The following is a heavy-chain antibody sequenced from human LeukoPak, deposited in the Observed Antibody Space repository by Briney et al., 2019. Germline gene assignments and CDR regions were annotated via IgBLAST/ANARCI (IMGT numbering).Heavy chain of an antibody. D-gene: IGHD2-8*01. CDR2: IWYGGSNK. Sequence: GRSLRLSCAASGFTFSSYGMHWVRQAPGKGLEWVAVIWYGGSNKYYADSVKGRFTISRDNSKNTLYLQMNSLRAEDTAVYYCARLMFLWPPIYFDYWGQGTLVTVSS. CDR1: GFTFSSYG. CDR3: ARLMFLWPPIYFDY. V-gene: IGHV3-33*08. J-gene: IGHJ4*02.